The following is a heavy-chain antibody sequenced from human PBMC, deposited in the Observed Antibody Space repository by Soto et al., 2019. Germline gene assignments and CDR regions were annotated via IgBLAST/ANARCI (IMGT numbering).Heavy chain of an antibody. Sequence: QVQLQESGPGLVKPSETLSLTCTVSGGSVSSGSYYWSWIRQPPGKGREWIGYIYYSGSTNYNTYLHTRVPISVDTSETPGPRQLSSGTAEDQAVYYCARGYRHSRGTITRRYSYYGMDVWGPGTMVTVAS. V-gene: IGHV4-61*01. CDR2: IYYSGST. CDR3: ARGYRHSRGTITRRYSYYGMDV. CDR1: GGSVSSGSYY. J-gene: IGHJ6*02. D-gene: IGHD2-15*01.